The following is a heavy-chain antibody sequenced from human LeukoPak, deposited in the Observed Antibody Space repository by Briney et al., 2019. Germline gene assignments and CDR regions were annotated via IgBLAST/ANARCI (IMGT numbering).Heavy chain of an antibody. Sequence: ASVKVSCKASGGTFISYAISWVRQAPGQGLDWMGGIIPIFGTANYAQKFLGRVTITTDESTSTAYMELSSPRSEDTAVYYCARGRGTYYDILTGYFYWFDPWGQGTLVTVTS. V-gene: IGHV1-69*05. J-gene: IGHJ5*02. CDR3: ARGRGTYYDILTGYFYWFDP. D-gene: IGHD3-9*01. CDR1: GGTFISYA. CDR2: IIPIFGTA.